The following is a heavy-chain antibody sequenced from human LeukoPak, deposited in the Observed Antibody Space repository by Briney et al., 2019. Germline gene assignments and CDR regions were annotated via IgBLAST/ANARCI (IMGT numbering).Heavy chain of an antibody. Sequence: SETLSFTCTVSGGSISSYYWSWIRQPPGKGLEWIGYIYYSGSTNYNPSLKSRVTISVDTSKNQFSLKLSSVTAADTAVYYCARLRYFDWLPSDWGQGTLVTISS. D-gene: IGHD3-9*01. V-gene: IGHV4-59*08. J-gene: IGHJ4*02. CDR2: IYYSGST. CDR3: ARLRYFDWLPSD. CDR1: GGSISSYY.